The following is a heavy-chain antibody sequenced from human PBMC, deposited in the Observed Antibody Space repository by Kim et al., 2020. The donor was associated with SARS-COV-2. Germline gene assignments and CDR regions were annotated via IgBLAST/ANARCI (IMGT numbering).Heavy chain of an antibody. CDR3: AIHPYALAVARNKDASHSRRIDY. V-gene: IGHV5-10-1*01. D-gene: IGHD6-19*01. CDR1: GYSFTSYW. Sequence: GESLKISCKGSGYSFTSYWISWVRQMSGKGLEWMGRIDPSDSYTNYSPSFQGHVTISADKSISTAYLQWSSLKASDTAMYYCAIHPYALAVARNKDASHSRRIDYWGQGTLVTVSS. J-gene: IGHJ4*02. CDR2: IDPSDSYT.